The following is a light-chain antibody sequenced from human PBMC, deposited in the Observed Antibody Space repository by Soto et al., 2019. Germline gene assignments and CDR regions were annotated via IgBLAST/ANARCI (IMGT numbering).Light chain of an antibody. J-gene: IGKJ1*01. Sequence: DIQRTQSQSTLSASVGDRVTITCRASQSISGWLAWYQQKPGKAPKLLIYDVSSLESGVPSRFSGSGSGTEFTLAISSLQPDDFATYYCQQYNSYPWPFGQGSKVDNK. CDR2: DVS. CDR3: QQYNSYPWP. V-gene: IGKV1-5*01. CDR1: QSISGW.